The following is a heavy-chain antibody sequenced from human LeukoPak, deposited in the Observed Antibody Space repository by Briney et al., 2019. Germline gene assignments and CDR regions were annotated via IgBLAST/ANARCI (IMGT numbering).Heavy chain of an antibody. CDR3: AIHIAVAGAEYFQH. D-gene: IGHD6-19*01. CDR2: IIPIFGTA. J-gene: IGHJ1*01. CDR1: GGTFSSYA. Sequence: ASVKVSCKASGGTFSSYAISWVRQAPGQGLEWMGRIIPIFGTANYAQKLQGRVTITTDESTSTAYMELSSLRSEDTAVYYCAIHIAVAGAEYFQHWGQGTLVTVSS. V-gene: IGHV1-69*05.